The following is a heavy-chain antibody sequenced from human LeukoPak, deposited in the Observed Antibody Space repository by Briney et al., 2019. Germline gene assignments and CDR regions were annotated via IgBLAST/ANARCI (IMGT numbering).Heavy chain of an antibody. Sequence: GGSLRPSCAASGFTFSSYAMSWVRQAPGKGLEWVSDISGSGGSTYYADSVKGRFTISRDNSKNTLYLQMNSLRAEDTAVYYCAIYRYYYDSSGYYYWGQGTLVTVSS. V-gene: IGHV3-23*01. D-gene: IGHD3-22*01. CDR1: GFTFSSYA. CDR3: AIYRYYYDSSGYYY. CDR2: ISGSGGST. J-gene: IGHJ4*02.